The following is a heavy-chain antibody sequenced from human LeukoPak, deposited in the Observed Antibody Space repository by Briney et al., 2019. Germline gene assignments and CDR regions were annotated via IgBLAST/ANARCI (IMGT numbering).Heavy chain of an antibody. V-gene: IGHV1-18*01. J-gene: IGHJ4*02. Sequence: GASVKVSCKASGYTFTSYGISWVRQAPGQGLEWMGWISAYNGNTNYAQKLQGRVTVTRDTSTSTVYMELSSLRSEDTAVYYCARGLPAGNQPLFDYWGQGTLVTVSS. CDR3: ARGLPAGNQPLFDY. CDR1: GYTFTSYG. CDR2: ISAYNGNT. D-gene: IGHD2-2*01.